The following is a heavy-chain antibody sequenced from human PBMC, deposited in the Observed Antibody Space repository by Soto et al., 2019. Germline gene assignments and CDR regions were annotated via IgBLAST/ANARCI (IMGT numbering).Heavy chain of an antibody. CDR2: ISAYNGNT. Sequence: ASVKVSCKASGYTFTSYGISWVRQAPGQGLEWMGWISAYNGNTNYAQKLQGRVTMTTDTSTSTAYMELRSLRSDDTAVYYCAGGPYGSGSYPSPSLWYWGQGTLVTVSS. D-gene: IGHD3-10*01. CDR1: GYTFTSYG. V-gene: IGHV1-18*01. CDR3: AGGPYGSGSYPSPSLWY. J-gene: IGHJ4*02.